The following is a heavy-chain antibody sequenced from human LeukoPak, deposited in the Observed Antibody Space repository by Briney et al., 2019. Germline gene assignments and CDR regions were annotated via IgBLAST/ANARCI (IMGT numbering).Heavy chain of an antibody. CDR2: IKQDGNEK. J-gene: IGHJ4*02. D-gene: IGHD5-12*01. CDR1: GFTVSSYC. CDR3: ARGLYSGYDPFDY. V-gene: IGHV3-7*05. Sequence: GGSLRLSCAASGFTVSSYCFNWVRQAPGKGLEWVANIKQDGNEKYYVDSVKGRFTISRDNAKNSLYLQMNSLRAEDTAVYYCARGLYSGYDPFDYWGQGTLVTVSS.